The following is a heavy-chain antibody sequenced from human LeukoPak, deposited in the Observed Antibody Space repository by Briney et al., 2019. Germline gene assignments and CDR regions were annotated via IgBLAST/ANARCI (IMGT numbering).Heavy chain of an antibody. CDR3: TRRAGGSSIGYFAY. D-gene: IGHD2-2*01. J-gene: IGHJ4*02. V-gene: IGHV3-49*04. Sequence: AGGSLRLSCTASGFTFGDYAMSGVRQAPGKGLEWVGCIRSKAYGGTTEYPESVKGRFTISSNDSKSIAYLQMNSLTTEDTAVYYCTRRAGGSSIGYFAYWGQGNLVTVSS. CDR1: GFTFGDYA. CDR2: IRSKAYGGTT.